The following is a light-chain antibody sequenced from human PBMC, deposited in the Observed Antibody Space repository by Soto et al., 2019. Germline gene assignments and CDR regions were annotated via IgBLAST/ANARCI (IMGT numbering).Light chain of an antibody. CDR3: ASWDDSMNGWV. J-gene: IGLJ3*02. V-gene: IGLV1-44*01. Sequence: QSVLTQPPSASGTPGQRVTISCSGSSSNIGINAVSWYQQLPGSAPKLLIDSSNQRPSGVPDRFSGSKSGTSASLAISGLQSEDEADYYCASWDDSMNGWVFGGGTKLTVL. CDR2: SSN. CDR1: SSNIGINA.